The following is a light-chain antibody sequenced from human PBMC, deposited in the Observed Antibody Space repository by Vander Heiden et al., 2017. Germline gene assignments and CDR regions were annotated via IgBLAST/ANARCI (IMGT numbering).Light chain of an antibody. Sequence: DIQMTHPPSSLSLSLGGRVTITSRASQNISNFLNWNQQKPGKDPERLIYAAYSLQSRVPSRFSSSGSGTDYTLTINSLQPEDFATYYCQQTYSTPLTFGGGTKVEIK. CDR1: QNISNF. J-gene: IGKJ4*01. V-gene: IGKV1-39*01. CDR3: QQTYSTPLT. CDR2: AAY.